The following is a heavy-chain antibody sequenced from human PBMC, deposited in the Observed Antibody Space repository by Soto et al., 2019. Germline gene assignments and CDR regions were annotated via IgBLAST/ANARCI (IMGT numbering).Heavy chain of an antibody. CDR2: ISSSSSTI. Sequence: AGGSLRLSWGASGFTFSSYSKNWVRQAPGKGLEWVSYISSSSSTIYYADSVKGRFTISRDNAKNSLYLQMNSLRAEDTAVYYCASVRGYSYGWGQGTLVTVSS. V-gene: IGHV3-48*01. J-gene: IGHJ4*02. CDR3: ASVRGYSYG. D-gene: IGHD5-18*01. CDR1: GFTFSSYS.